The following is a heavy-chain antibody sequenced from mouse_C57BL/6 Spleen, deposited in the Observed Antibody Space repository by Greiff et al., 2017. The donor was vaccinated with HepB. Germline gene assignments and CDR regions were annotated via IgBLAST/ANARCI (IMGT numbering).Heavy chain of an antibody. J-gene: IGHJ4*01. CDR2: IHPNSGST. D-gene: IGHD4-1*01. CDR1: GYTFTSYW. CDR3: ARKLGGLYYAMDY. V-gene: IGHV1-64*01. Sequence: VKLQQPGAELVKPGASVKLSCKASGYTFTSYWMHWVKQRPGQGLEWIGMIHPNSGSTNYNEKFKSKATLTVDKSSSTAYMQLSSLTSEDSAVYYCARKLGGLYYAMDYWGQGTSVTVSS.